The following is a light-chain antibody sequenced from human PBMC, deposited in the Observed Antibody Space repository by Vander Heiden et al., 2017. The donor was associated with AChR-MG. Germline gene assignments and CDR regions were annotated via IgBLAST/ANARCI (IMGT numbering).Light chain of an antibody. V-gene: IGLV2-14*03. J-gene: IGLJ2*01. CDR3: SSYTSSSTV. CDR2: DVS. CDR1: SRDVGGYTY. Sequence: QSALTQPASVSGPPGQSITISCTGTSRDVGGYTYVSWYQKQPGKAPKLMMYDVSNRPSGVSNRFSGSKSGNTASLTISGLQAEDEADYYCSSYTSSSTVFGGGTKLTVL.